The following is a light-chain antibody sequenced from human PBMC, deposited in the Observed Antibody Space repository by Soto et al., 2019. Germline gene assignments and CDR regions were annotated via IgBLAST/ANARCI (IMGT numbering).Light chain of an antibody. V-gene: IGKV1-27*01. J-gene: IGKJ1*01. CDR2: AAS. CDR1: QDIADY. Sequence: DIQMTQSPSSLSASVGDRVTITCRASQDIADYLAWYQQKPGQVPNLLIYAASTLQTGVPSRFTGSGSGTDFTLTITSLQPEDFATYYCQNYNSAPWTFGRGTKVEF. CDR3: QNYNSAPWT.